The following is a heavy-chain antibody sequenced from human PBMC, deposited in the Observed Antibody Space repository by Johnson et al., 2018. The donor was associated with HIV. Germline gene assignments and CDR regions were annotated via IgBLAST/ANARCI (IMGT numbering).Heavy chain of an antibody. CDR2: IKSKTDGGTT. V-gene: IGHV3-15*01. CDR3: STSFYFYDRSNYYRVAIDAFDI. Sequence: VQLVESGGGVVQPGRSLRLSCAASGFTFSNAWMSWVRQAPGKGLEWVGRIKSKTDGGTTDYAAPVKGRFTISRDDSKNTLSLQMNSLKIEDTAVYYCSTSFYFYDRSNYYRVAIDAFDIWGQGTMVTVSS. CDR1: GFTFSNAW. D-gene: IGHD3-22*01. J-gene: IGHJ3*02.